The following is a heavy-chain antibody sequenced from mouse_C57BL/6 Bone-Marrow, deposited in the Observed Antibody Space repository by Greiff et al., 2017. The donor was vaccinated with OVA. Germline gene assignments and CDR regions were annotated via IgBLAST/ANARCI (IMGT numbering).Heavy chain of an antibody. CDR1: EYEFPSHD. CDR2: ISSDGGST. Sequence: EVKLMESGGGLVQPGESLKLSCESNEYEFPSHDMSWVRKTPEKRLELVAAISSDGGSTYYPDTMERRFIISRDNTKKTLYLQMSSLRSEDTALYYCARQSYGNYFAMDYWGQGTSVTVSS. J-gene: IGHJ4*01. V-gene: IGHV5-2*01. D-gene: IGHD2-1*01. CDR3: ARQSYGNYFAMDY.